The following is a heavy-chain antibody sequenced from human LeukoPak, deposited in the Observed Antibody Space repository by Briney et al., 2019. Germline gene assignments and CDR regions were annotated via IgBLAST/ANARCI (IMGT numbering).Heavy chain of an antibody. CDR1: GFTFSNYW. CDR3: ARAEGDYYYYFYMDV. V-gene: IGHV3-7*01. Sequence: PGGSLRLSCAASGFTFSNYWMSWVRQAPGKGLEWVANIKEDGSDKYHVDSVKGRFIISRDNGKNSLYLQMNSLRAEDTAVYYCARAEGDYYYYFYMDVWGKGTTVTVSS. CDR2: IKEDGSDK. J-gene: IGHJ6*03.